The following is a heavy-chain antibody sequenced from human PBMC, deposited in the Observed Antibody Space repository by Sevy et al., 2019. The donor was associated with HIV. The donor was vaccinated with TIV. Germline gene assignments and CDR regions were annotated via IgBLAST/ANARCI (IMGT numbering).Heavy chain of an antibody. CDR2: IRNRGRY. CDR3: ARDTSGYSSGWYPYYHYYGIDV. V-gene: IGHV4-59*01. CDR1: GDSIIDYY. D-gene: IGHD6-19*01. Sequence: SETLSLTCTVSGDSIIDYYWSWIRQPPGKGLEWIGYIRNRGRYNYNSSLKSRVTISGDVSKNQFSLKLSSVTAADTAVYYCARDTSGYSSGWYPYYHYYGIDVWGQGTTVTVSS. J-gene: IGHJ6*02.